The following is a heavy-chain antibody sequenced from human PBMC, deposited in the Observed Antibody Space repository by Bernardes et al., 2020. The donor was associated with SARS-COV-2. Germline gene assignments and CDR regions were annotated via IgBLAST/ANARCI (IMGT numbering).Heavy chain of an antibody. CDR3: ASTPGVAVTGYDY. J-gene: IGHJ4*02. D-gene: IGHD6-19*01. CDR2: IGYDGSYK. Sequence: SLRLSCAASGFIFSNYGMHWVRQAPGKGLEWVAVIGYDGSYKQYSDSVKGRFTISRDNSNNTLYLQMNSLRAEDTALYYCASTPGVAVTGYDYWGQGTLVTVSS. V-gene: IGHV3-33*08. CDR1: GFIFSNYG.